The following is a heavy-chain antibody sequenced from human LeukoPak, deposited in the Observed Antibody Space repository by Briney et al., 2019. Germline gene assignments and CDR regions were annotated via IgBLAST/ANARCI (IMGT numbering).Heavy chain of an antibody. CDR1: GFTFSSYA. D-gene: IGHD5-18*01. Sequence: GGSLRLSCAASGFTFSSYAMRWVRQAPGKGLEWVSAISGSGGSTYYADSVKGRFTISRDNSKNTLYLQMNSLRAEDTAVYYCAKGGYSYGQSEFDYWGQGTLVTVSS. J-gene: IGHJ4*02. V-gene: IGHV3-23*01. CDR3: AKGGYSYGQSEFDY. CDR2: ISGSGGST.